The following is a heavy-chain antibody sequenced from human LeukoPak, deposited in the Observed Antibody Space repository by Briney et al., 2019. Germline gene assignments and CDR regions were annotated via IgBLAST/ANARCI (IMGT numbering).Heavy chain of an antibody. V-gene: IGHV6-1*01. J-gene: IGHJ4*02. CDR2: TYYRSKWYN. CDR3: ARAREGGETAIAAAGTYYFDY. Sequence: SQALSLTCAISGDSVSSNSAAWNWIRQSPSRGLEWLGRTYYRSKWYNDYAVSVKSRITINPDTSKNQFSLQLNSMTPEDTAVYYCARAREGGETAIAAAGTYYFDYWGQGTLVTVSS. D-gene: IGHD6-13*01. CDR1: GDSVSSNSAA.